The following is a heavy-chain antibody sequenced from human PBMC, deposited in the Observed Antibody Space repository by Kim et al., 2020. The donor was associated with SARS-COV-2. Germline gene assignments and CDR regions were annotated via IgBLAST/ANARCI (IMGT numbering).Heavy chain of an antibody. CDR2: IRSKPNNYAT. CDR3: SRHSGKHGDRGFDN. CDR1: GFTFSASA. D-gene: IGHD4-17*01. V-gene: IGHV3-73*01. J-gene: IGHJ4*02. Sequence: GGSLRISCAASGFTFSASAMHWVRQASGKGLEWVGRIRSKPNNYATSYAASVTGRFTISRDDSTNTVYLQMDSLKTDDTAVYFCSRHSGKHGDRGFDNWGQGTLVTVSS.